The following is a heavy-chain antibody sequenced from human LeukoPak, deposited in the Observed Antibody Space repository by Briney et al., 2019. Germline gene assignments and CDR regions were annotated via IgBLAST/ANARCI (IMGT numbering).Heavy chain of an antibody. D-gene: IGHD6-19*01. V-gene: IGHV3-21*01. CDR1: GFTFITYS. CDR3: ARAVAADY. J-gene: IGHJ4*02. Sequence: GGSLRLSCAASGFTFITYSMNWDRQAPGKGLEWVSSISGSSTYIYYADSVKGRFTISRDNTKNSLYLQMNSLRAEDTAVYYCARAVAADYWGQGTLVTVSS. CDR2: ISGSSTYI.